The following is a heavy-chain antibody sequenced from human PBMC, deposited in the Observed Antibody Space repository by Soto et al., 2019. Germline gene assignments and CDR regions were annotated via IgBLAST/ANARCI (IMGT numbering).Heavy chain of an antibody. D-gene: IGHD6-13*01. J-gene: IGHJ5*02. CDR3: ARESSSWTGSWFDP. CDR1: GGSISSYY. CDR2: IHYSGST. Sequence: SETLSLTCTVSGGSISSYYWSWIRQPPGKGLEWIGYIHYSGSTNYNPSLKSRVTISVDTSKNQFSLKLSSVTAADTAVYYCARESSSWTGSWFDPWGQGTLVTVSS. V-gene: IGHV4-59*01.